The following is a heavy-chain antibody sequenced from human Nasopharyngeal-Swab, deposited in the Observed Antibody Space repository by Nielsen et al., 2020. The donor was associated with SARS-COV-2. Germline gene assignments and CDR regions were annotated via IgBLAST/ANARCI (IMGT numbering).Heavy chain of an antibody. Sequence: GGSLRLSCVVSGFSVSGKHMSWVRQAPGKGLEGVSVIYDGPNTLYADSVQGRFIISRDNSRNMLYLQMSGLTAEDTAVYYCARDEAGSGIDYWGQGALVTVSS. V-gene: IGHV3-53*01. J-gene: IGHJ4*02. CDR3: ARDEAGSGIDY. D-gene: IGHD2-15*01. CDR1: GFSVSGKH. CDR2: IYDGPNT.